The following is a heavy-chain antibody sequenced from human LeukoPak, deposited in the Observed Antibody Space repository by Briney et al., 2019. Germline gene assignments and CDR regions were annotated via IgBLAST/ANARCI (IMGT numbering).Heavy chain of an antibody. V-gene: IGHV1-18*01. CDR2: ISAYNGNT. J-gene: IGHJ6*02. CDR1: GYTFTSYG. CDR3: ARETTRSGRSLYYYYYGMDV. D-gene: IGHD6-19*01. Sequence: ASVKVSCKASGYTFTSYGISWVRQAPGQGLEWMGWISAYNGNTNYAQKLQGRVTMTTDTSTSTAYMELRSLRSDDTAVYYCARETTRSGRSLYYYYYGMDVWGQGTTVTVSS.